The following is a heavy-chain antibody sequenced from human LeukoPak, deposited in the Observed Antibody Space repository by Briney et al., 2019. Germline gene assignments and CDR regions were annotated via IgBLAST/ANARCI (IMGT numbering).Heavy chain of an antibody. CDR1: GGSFSGYY. Sequence: PSETLSLTCAVYGGSFSGYYWSWIRQPPGKGLEWIGEINHSGSTNYNPSLKSRVTISVDTSKNQFSLKLSSVTAADTAVYYCASYGDNSEGRYFYGMDVWGQGTTVTVSS. CDR2: INHSGST. D-gene: IGHD4-23*01. J-gene: IGHJ6*02. V-gene: IGHV4-34*01. CDR3: ASYGDNSEGRYFYGMDV.